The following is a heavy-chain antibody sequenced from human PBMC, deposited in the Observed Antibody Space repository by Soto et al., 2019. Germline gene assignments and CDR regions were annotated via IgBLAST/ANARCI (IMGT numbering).Heavy chain of an antibody. CDR3: ARDDYTNYYYGMDV. CDR1: GYSFTTYW. CDR2: IDPSDSYT. Sequence: GESLKISCKASGYSFTTYWISWVRQMPGKGLEWMGRIDPSDSYTYYSPSFQGHVTISTDNSISTAYLQWSSLKASDTAMYYCARDDYTNYYYGMDVWGQGTTVTVSS. V-gene: IGHV5-10-1*01. J-gene: IGHJ6*02. D-gene: IGHD4-4*01.